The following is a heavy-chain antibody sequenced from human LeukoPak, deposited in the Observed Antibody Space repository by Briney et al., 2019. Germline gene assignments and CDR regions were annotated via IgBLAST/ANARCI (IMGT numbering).Heavy chain of an antibody. CDR1: GFTFNIYA. J-gene: IGHJ4*02. V-gene: IGHV3-30*14. D-gene: IGHD4/OR15-4a*01. CDR3: ARRAGAYSHPYDY. Sequence: PGGSLRLSCAASGFTFNIYAMHWVRQAPGKGLEWVAVISFDGTSKFYADSVKGRFTISRDNSKNTLYLQMNSLRAEDTAVYYCARRAGAYSHPYDYWGQGTLVTVSS. CDR2: ISFDGTSK.